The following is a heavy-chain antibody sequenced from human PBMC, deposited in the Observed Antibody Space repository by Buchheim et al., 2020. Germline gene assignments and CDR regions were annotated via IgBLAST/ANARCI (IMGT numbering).Heavy chain of an antibody. J-gene: IGHJ4*02. D-gene: IGHD3-22*01. Sequence: EVQLVESGGGLVQPGGSLRLSCAASGFTFSSYWMSWVRQAPGKGLEWVANIKQDGSEKNYVDSVKGRFTISRDNAKNSLFLQMNSLRAEDTAVYFCAREGYYDSSEVLDYWGQGTL. CDR2: IKQDGSEK. CDR1: GFTFSSYW. V-gene: IGHV3-7*01. CDR3: AREGYYDSSEVLDY.